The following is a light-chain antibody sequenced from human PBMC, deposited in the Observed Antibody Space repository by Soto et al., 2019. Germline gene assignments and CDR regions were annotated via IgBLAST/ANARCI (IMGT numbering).Light chain of an antibody. V-gene: IGLV2-8*01. CDR1: SSDVGGYNY. J-gene: IGLJ2*01. CDR3: SSYADSIVL. Sequence: SALTQPPSASGSPGQSVTISCTGTSSDVGGYNYVSWYQQHPGKAPKLMISEVSKRPSGDPDRFSGSKSGNTASLTVSGLQADDEADYYCSSYADSIVLFGGATQLTIL. CDR2: EVS.